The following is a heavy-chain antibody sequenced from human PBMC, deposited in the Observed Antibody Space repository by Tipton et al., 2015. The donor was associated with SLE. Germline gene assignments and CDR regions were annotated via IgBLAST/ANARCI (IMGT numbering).Heavy chain of an antibody. J-gene: IGHJ6*03. CDR1: GGSVSSGSYY. V-gene: IGHV4-61*01. Sequence: TLSLTCTVSGGSVSSGSYYWSWIRQPPGKGLEWIGYIYYSGSTNYNLSLKSRVTISVDTSKNQFSLKLSSVTAADTAVYYCARESLIAAAGTRSTGLYYMDVWGKGTTVTVSS. CDR2: IYYSGST. D-gene: IGHD6-13*01. CDR3: ARESLIAAAGTRSTGLYYMDV.